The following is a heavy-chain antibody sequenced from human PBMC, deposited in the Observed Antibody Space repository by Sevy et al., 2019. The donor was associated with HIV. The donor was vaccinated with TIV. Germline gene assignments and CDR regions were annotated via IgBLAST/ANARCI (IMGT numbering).Heavy chain of an antibody. CDR3: AKALVETEDKNEFDP. V-gene: IGHV3-23*01. CDR2: ISISGADK. Sequence: GGSLRLSCAASGFTFSDYYMSWIRQAPGKGLEWVSSISISGADKYYADSVKGRFTISRDNSQNRLYLQMNSLRAEETALYYCAKALVETEDKNEFDPWGQGTLVTVSS. J-gene: IGHJ5*02. CDR1: GFTFSDYY. D-gene: IGHD2-8*02.